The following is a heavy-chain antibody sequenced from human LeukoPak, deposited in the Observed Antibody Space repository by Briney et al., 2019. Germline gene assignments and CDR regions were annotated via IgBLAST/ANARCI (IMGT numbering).Heavy chain of an antibody. J-gene: IGHJ6*03. CDR3: ASNIVGATPWVYYYYMDG. V-gene: IGHV3-30*04. Sequence: PGRSLRLSCAASGFTFSDYAMHWVRQAPGKGLEWVAVISYDGSNTYYADSVKGRFTISRDNSKNTLYLQMNSLRAEDAAVYNCASNIVGATPWVYYYYMDGWGKGTTVTVSS. CDR1: GFTFSDYA. CDR2: ISYDGSNT. D-gene: IGHD1-26*01.